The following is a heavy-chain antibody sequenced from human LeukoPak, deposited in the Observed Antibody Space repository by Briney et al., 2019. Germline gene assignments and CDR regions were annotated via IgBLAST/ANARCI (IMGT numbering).Heavy chain of an antibody. J-gene: IGHJ4*02. CDR1: GGSISSSSYY. V-gene: IGHV4-39*07. CDR2: INHSGST. CDR3: ARLGYYGSGGYNY. Sequence: KSSETLSLTCTVSGGSISSSSYYWGWIRQPPGKGLEWIGEINHSGSTNYNPSLKSRVTISVDTSKNQFSLKLSSVTAADTAVYYCARLGYYGSGGYNYWGQGTLVTVSS. D-gene: IGHD3-10*01.